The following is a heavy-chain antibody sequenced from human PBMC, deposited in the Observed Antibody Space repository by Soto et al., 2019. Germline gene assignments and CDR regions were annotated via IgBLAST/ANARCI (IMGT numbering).Heavy chain of an antibody. Sequence: QVQLQESGPGLVKPSETLSLTCTVSGGSITNYYCSWFRQPPGKGLEWIGYINYDGYSAYNLSLKRRVTLSMDASNTQFSLMLESVPATDTAVYYCARHGFGPLHGLVDVWGPGTTVIVSS. CDR1: GGSITNYY. CDR3: ARHGFGPLHGLVDV. V-gene: IGHV4-59*08. CDR2: INYDGYS. J-gene: IGHJ6*02. D-gene: IGHD3-10*01.